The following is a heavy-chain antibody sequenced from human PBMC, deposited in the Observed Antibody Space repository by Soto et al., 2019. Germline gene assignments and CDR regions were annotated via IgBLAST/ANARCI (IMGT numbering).Heavy chain of an antibody. V-gene: IGHV3-48*01. CDR2: ISSSSSTI. D-gene: IGHD5-12*01. CDR1: RLTLSDYI. J-gene: IGHJ5*02. Sequence: PAEPLRRSSGASRLTLSDYIMNGVCYAPGKGLEWVSYISSSSSTIYYDKSVKGRFTISRDNAKNSLYLQMNSLRAEDTAVYYCASRGYDPTAGFDPWGQGTLVTVSS. CDR3: ASRGYDPTAGFDP.